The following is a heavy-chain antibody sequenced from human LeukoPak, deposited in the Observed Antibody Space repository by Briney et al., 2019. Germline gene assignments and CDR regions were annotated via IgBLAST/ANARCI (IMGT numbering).Heavy chain of an antibody. D-gene: IGHD3-10*01. CDR2: IYYSGST. Sequence: PSETLSLTCTVSGGSISTSSYYWGWIREPPGKRLEWIGSIYYSGSTYYNPSLKSRVTISVDTSKNQCSLKLSSVTAADTAVYYCARDPRSRMVRGVMGHGWFDPWGQGTLVTVSS. J-gene: IGHJ5*02. V-gene: IGHV4-39*07. CDR3: ARDPRSRMVRGVMGHGWFDP. CDR1: GGSISTSSYY.